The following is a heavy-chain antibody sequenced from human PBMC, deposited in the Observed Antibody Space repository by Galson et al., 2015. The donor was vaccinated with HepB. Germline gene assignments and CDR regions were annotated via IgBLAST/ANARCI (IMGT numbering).Heavy chain of an antibody. CDR2: ISSSGSTI. CDR3: AREYTLSRGWGAYLFEGADNWSGYRYYYGMDV. V-gene: IGHV3-11*01. Sequence: LRLSCAASGFTFSDYYMCWIRQAPGKGLEWVSYISSSGSTIYYADSVKGRFTISRDNAKNSLYLQMNSLRAEDTAVYYCAREYTLSRGWGAYLFEGADNWSGYRYYYGMDVWAKGPRSPSP. J-gene: IGHJ6*02. CDR1: GFTFSDYY. D-gene: IGHD3-3*01.